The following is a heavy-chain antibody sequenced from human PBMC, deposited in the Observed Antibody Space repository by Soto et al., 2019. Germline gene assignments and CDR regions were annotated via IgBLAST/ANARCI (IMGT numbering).Heavy chain of an antibody. D-gene: IGHD5-18*01. J-gene: IGHJ4*02. V-gene: IGHV3-7*01. CDR3: ARTDTGSQGYFDS. CDR2: IKQDGSDK. CDR1: GFSFTFYW. Sequence: GGSLRLSCAASGFSFTFYWMSWVRQAPGKGLEWVANIKQDGSDKKYVDSVKGRFTISRDNIKNSLYLQMNSLRAEDTAMYYCARTDTGSQGYFDSWGEGTLVTVSS.